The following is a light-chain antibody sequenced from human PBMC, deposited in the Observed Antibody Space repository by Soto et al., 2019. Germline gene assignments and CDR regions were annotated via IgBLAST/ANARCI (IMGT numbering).Light chain of an antibody. Sequence: QSVLTQPTSLSGFLGQSITMSCTGSISDVGTFNLVSWFQQHPGKAPKLLIFEGTKRPSGVSDRFSGSKSGNTASLTISGLQAEDEADYHCCSYAGTRPSWVFGTGTKVTVL. CDR2: EGT. CDR1: ISDVGTFNL. V-gene: IGLV2-23*01. J-gene: IGLJ1*01. CDR3: CSYAGTRPSWV.